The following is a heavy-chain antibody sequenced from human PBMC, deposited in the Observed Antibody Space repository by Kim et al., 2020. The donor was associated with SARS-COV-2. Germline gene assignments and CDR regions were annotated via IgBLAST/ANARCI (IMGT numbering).Heavy chain of an antibody. D-gene: IGHD1-26*01. J-gene: IGHJ6*02. CDR2: ISAYNGNT. CDR1: GYTFTSYG. V-gene: IGHV1-18*01. CDR3: ARDLGRGSYWGGYYYYYGMDV. Sequence: ASVKVSCKASGYTFTSYGISWVRQAPGQGLEWMGWISAYNGNTNYAQKLQGRVTMTTDTSTSTAYMELRSLRSNDTAVYYCARDLGRGSYWGGYYYYYGMDVWGQGTTVTVSS.